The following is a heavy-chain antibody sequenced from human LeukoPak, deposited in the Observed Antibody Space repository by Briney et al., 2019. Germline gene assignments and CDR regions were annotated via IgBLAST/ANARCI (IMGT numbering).Heavy chain of an antibody. CDR3: VRGPRYYDDSGFHYGVFDI. CDR1: EVTVTSNY. J-gene: IGHJ3*02. Sequence: GGSLRLSCAASEVTVTSNYMSWVRQAPGKGLQWVSVIYPGGDIYYADSVKGRFIISRDNSKNTLSLQMNNLTADDTAVHYCVRGPRYYDDSGFHYGVFDIWGQGTVVTVSS. CDR2: IYPGGDI. D-gene: IGHD3-22*01. V-gene: IGHV3-53*01.